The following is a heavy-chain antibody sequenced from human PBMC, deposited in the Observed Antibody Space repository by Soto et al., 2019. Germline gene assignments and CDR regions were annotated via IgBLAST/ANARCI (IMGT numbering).Heavy chain of an antibody. CDR1: GFTFTSSA. Sequence: ASVKVSCKASGFTFTSSAVQWVRQARGQRLEWIGWIVVGSGNTNYAQKFQERVTITRDMSTSTAYMELSSLRSEDTAVYYCAADRYYYDSSGYNYFDYWGQGTLVTVSS. CDR2: IVVGSGNT. CDR3: AADRYYYDSSGYNYFDY. D-gene: IGHD3-22*01. J-gene: IGHJ4*02. V-gene: IGHV1-58*01.